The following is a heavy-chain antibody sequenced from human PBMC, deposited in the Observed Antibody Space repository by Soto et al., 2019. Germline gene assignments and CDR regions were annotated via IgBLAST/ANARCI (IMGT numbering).Heavy chain of an antibody. Sequence: QVQLVQSGAEVKRPGSSVKVSCKASGDTFTFYSINWVRQAPGLGREWMGRINPILSMSNYAQRFQGRVTMTADKSTSTAYMELSSLRSEDTAIYYCASSYGSGYRDFDYWGQGALVTVSS. J-gene: IGHJ4*02. CDR1: GDTFTFYS. CDR2: INPILSMS. D-gene: IGHD3-10*01. V-gene: IGHV1-69*02. CDR3: ASSYGSGYRDFDY.